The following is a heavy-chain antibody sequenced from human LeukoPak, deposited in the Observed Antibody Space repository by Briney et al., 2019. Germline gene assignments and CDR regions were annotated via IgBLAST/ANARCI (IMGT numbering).Heavy chain of an antibody. V-gene: IGHV1-2*02. J-gene: IGHJ4*02. D-gene: IGHD6-25*01. CDR2: IKTNSGGT. Sequence: AASVKVSCKASGYTFTSYGISWVRQAPGQGLEWMGWIKTNSGGTKYAQKFQGRVTMTRDTSISTAYMELTRLRSDDTAVYYCAREEAATPSDFDYWSQGTLVTVSS. CDR1: GYTFTSYG. CDR3: AREEAATPSDFDY.